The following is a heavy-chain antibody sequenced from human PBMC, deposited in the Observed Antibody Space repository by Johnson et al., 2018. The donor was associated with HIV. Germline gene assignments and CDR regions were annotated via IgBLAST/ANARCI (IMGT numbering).Heavy chain of an antibody. CDR1: GFTFDDYA. Sequence: LLVESGGAVVQPGGSLRLSCAASGFTFDDYAMHWVRQVPGNGLEWVSLIRWDGAITRYVDSVKGRFTISRDNSRNSLYLQMKSLRAEDSALYYCARAEIYEGRVGDFAFDIWGRGTMVTVSS. V-gene: IGHV3-43D*03. D-gene: IGHD3-10*01. CDR3: ARAEIYEGRVGDFAFDI. J-gene: IGHJ3*02. CDR2: IRWDGAIT.